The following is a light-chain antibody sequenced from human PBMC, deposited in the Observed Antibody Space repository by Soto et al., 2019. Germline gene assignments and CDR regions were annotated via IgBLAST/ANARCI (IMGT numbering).Light chain of an antibody. J-gene: IGKJ4*01. CDR1: QGIAPY. CDR2: ATS. Sequence: DVQMTQSPSSLSAFVGDTVTITCRASQGIAPYLAWFQQKPGKVPKLLIYATSTLQSGVPSRFSGSGSGTDVTLTINSLQPEDVGTYYSQKYNSAPLTFGGGTKVEIK. V-gene: IGKV1-27*01. CDR3: QKYNSAPLT.